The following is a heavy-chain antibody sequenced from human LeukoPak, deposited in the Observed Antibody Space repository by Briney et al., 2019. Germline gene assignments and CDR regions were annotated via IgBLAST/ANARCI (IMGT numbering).Heavy chain of an antibody. D-gene: IGHD5-12*01. CDR3: AVATGVDNWFDP. V-gene: IGHV1-69*13. CDR2: IIPIFGTA. Sequence: ASVKVSCKASGGTFSSYAISWVRRAPGQGLEWMGGIIPIFGTANYAQKFQGRVTITADESTSAAYMELSSLRSEDTAVYYCAVATGVDNWFDPWGQGTLVTVSS. CDR1: GGTFSSYA. J-gene: IGHJ5*02.